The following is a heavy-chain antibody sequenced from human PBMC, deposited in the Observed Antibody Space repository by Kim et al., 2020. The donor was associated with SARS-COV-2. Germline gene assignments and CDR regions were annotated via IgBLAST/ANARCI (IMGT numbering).Heavy chain of an antibody. J-gene: IGHJ5*01. D-gene: IGHD1-26*01. Sequence: GGSLRLSCTASGFTFNVYGMNWVRQAPGKGLEWVSSISSSSEYVSYADSVKGRFTISRDNAKNSLFLQMSSLRAEDTAVYYCARGEEYADSCGQGNPVTV. CDR1: GFTFNVYG. V-gene: IGHV3-21*01. CDR2: ISSSSEYV. CDR3: ARGEEYADS.